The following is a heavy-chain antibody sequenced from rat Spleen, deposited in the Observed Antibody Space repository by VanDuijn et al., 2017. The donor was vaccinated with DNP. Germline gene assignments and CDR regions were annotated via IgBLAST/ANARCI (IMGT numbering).Heavy chain of an antibody. V-gene: IGHV3-3*01. CDR1: GYSITSNHK. CDR2: INNAGST. Sequence: EVQLQVSGPGLVKPSQSLSLTCSVTGYSITSNHKWTWIRKFPGNQLEWMGYINNAGSTNYNPSLKSRFSITRDTSKNQFFLQVNSVRNEDTATYYCAIQLGVFDYWGQGVMVTVSS. CDR3: AIQLGVFDY. J-gene: IGHJ2*01. D-gene: IGHD5-1*01.